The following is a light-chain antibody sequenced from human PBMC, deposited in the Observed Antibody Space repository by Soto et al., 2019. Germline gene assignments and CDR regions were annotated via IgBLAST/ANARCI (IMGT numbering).Light chain of an antibody. J-gene: IGLJ3*02. CDR2: SNN. CDR1: TSNIGSNL. Sequence: QSVVTRPPSASGTPGQRVTISCSGTTSNIGSNLVSWYQQLPGTAPNLLIHSNNQRPSGVPDRFSGSKSGTSASLAISGLKAEDEADYYCAAWDDSLNGWVFGGGTKLTVL. V-gene: IGLV1-44*01. CDR3: AAWDDSLNGWV.